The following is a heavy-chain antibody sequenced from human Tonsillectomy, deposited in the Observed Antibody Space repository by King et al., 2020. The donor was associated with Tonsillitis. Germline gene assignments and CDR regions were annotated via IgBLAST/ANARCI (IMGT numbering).Heavy chain of an antibody. CDR1: GFTFSSYN. J-gene: IGHJ6*02. V-gene: IGHV3-21*01. CDR3: ASDSFDYFYGMDV. D-gene: IGHD3-3*01. Sequence: QLVQSGGGLVKPGGSLRLSCAASGFTFSSYNMNWVRQAPGKGLEWGSSISSSSTYIYYADSVRGRFTISRDSAKNSRYLQMNSLRAEDTAVYYCASDSFDYFYGMDVWGQGTTVTVSS. CDR2: ISSSSTYI.